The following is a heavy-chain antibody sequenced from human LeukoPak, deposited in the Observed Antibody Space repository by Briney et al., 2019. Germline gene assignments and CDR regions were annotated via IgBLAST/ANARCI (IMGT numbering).Heavy chain of an antibody. Sequence: GGSLRLSCAASGFTFSSYWTSWVRQAPGKGLEWVANIKQDGSEKYYVDSVKGRFTISRDNAKNSLYLQMNSLRAEDTAVYYCARTRDGGFDPWGQGTLVTVSS. D-gene: IGHD5-24*01. CDR3: ARTRDGGFDP. CDR2: IKQDGSEK. J-gene: IGHJ5*02. V-gene: IGHV3-7*03. CDR1: GFTFSSYW.